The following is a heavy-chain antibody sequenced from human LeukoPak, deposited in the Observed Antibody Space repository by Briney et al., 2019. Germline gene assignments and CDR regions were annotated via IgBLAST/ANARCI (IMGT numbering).Heavy chain of an antibody. V-gene: IGHV3-48*01. Sequence: GGSLRLSCAASGFTFSSYSMSWVRQAPGKGLEWVSYISSSSSTIYYADSVKGRFTISRDNAKNSLYLQMNSLRAEDTAVYNCAKGDFYGSGRDYYYYMDVWGKGTTVTISS. CDR2: ISSSSSTI. J-gene: IGHJ6*03. CDR3: AKGDFYGSGRDYYYYMDV. CDR1: GFTFSSYS. D-gene: IGHD3-10*01.